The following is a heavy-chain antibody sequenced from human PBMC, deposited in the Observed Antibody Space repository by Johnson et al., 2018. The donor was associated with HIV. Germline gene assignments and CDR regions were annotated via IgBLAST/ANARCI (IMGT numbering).Heavy chain of an antibody. CDR3: ARDLSEGELGHAFDI. CDR2: IYSGGST. V-gene: IGHV3-66*01. CDR1: GFTVSSNY. D-gene: IGHD1-26*01. J-gene: IGHJ3*02. Sequence: VQLVESGGGLVQPGGSLRLSCAASGFTVSSNYMSWVRQAPGKVLEWVSVIYSGGSTYYADSVKGRFTISRDNSKNTLYLQMNSLRAEDTAVYYCARDLSEGELGHAFDIWGKGTMVTVSS.